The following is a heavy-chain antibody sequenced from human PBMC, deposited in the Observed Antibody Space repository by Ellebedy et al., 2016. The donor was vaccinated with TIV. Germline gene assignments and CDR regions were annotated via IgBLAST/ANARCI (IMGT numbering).Heavy chain of an antibody. CDR3: ARARKGELVVVPAAGWFDP. V-gene: IGHV1-18*04. CDR1: GYTFTSYG. J-gene: IGHJ5*02. D-gene: IGHD2-2*01. Sequence: ASVKVSCXASGYTFTSYGISWVRQAPGQGLEWMGWISAYNGNTNYAQKLQGRVTMTTDTSTSTAYMELRSLRSDDTAVYYCARARKGELVVVPAAGWFDPWGQGTLVTVSS. CDR2: ISAYNGNT.